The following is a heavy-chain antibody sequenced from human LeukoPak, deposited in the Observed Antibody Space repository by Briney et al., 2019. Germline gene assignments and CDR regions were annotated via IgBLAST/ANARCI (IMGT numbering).Heavy chain of an antibody. CDR1: GGSISSYY. J-gene: IGHJ5*02. D-gene: IGHD4-17*01. CDR3: AREVLVDYGDYTGGWFDP. Sequence: PSETLSLTCTVSGGSISSYYWSWIRQPPGKGLEWIGYIYYSGSTNYNPSLKSRVTVSVDTSKNQFSLKLSSVTAADTAVYYCAREVLVDYGDYTGGWFDPWGQGTLVTVSS. CDR2: IYYSGST. V-gene: IGHV4-59*01.